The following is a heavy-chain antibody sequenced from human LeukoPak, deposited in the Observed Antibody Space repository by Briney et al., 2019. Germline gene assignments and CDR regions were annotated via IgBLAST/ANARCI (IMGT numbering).Heavy chain of an antibody. Sequence: GGSLRLSCAASGFTFSSYSMNWVRQTPGKGLEWVSSISSSSSYIYYADSLKGRFTISRDNAKNSLYLQMNSLRAEDTAVYYCAKDGANRGYFDYWGQGTLVTVSS. V-gene: IGHV3-21*01. CDR1: GFTFSSYS. J-gene: IGHJ4*02. D-gene: IGHD3-16*01. CDR3: AKDGANRGYFDY. CDR2: ISSSSSYI.